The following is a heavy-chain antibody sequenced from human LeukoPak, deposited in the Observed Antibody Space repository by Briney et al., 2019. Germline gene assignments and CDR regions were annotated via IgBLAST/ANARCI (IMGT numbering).Heavy chain of an antibody. CDR1: GFIFSSYG. J-gene: IGHJ3*02. Sequence: PGGSLRLSCAASGFIFSSYGLHWVRQAPGKGLGWLAFIQYDGNNKYYADSVKGRFTISRDNAKNSLYLQMNSLRAEDTAVYYCARYRRGIDAFDIWGKGTTVTISS. CDR2: IQYDGNNK. V-gene: IGHV3-30*12. CDR3: ARYRRGIDAFDI. D-gene: IGHD1-14*01.